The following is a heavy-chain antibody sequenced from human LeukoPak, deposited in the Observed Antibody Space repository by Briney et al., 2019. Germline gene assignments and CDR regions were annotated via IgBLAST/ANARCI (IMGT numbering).Heavy chain of an antibody. Sequence: GGSLRLSCAVSGFTFRSYWMSWVRQAPGKGLEWLASIKQEGSEKHYVQYVKGRFTISRDNAKNSLYLQMNSLRAADTAVYYCARGHYQLSWGQGILVTVSS. CDR2: IKQEGSEK. D-gene: IGHD2-2*01. CDR1: GFTFRSYW. J-gene: IGHJ1*01. V-gene: IGHV3-7*01. CDR3: ARGHYQLS.